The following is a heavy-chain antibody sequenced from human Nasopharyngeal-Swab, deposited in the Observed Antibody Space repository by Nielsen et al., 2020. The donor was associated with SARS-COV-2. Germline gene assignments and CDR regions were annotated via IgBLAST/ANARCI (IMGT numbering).Heavy chain of an antibody. V-gene: IGHV3-74*01. CDR3: ARRENGLRPLDY. J-gene: IGHJ4*02. D-gene: IGHD3-16*01. Sequence: GGSLRLSCAASGFTFSTYWMHWVRQVPGKGLVWVSRINSDGSSTFYAGSVRGRFTISRDNAKNTLYLQMNSLRAEDTAVYYCARRENGLRPLDYWGQGTLVTVSS. CDR1: GFTFSTYW. CDR2: INSDGSST.